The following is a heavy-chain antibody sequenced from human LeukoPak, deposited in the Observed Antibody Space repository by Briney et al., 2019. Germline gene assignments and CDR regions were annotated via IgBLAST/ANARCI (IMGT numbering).Heavy chain of an antibody. D-gene: IGHD2-15*01. CDR2: IYYSGST. J-gene: IGHJ5*02. CDR3: ARERVAAINEHWFDP. CDR1: GGSISSGDYY. V-gene: IGHV4-30-4*01. Sequence: SETLSLTCTVSGGSISSGDYYWSWIRQPPGKGLEWIGYIYYSGSTYYNPSLKSRVTISVDTSKNQFSLKLSSVTAADTAVYYCARERVAAINEHWFDPWGQGTLVTVSS.